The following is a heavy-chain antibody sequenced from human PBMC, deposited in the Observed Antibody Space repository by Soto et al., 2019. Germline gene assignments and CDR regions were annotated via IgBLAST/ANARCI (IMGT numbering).Heavy chain of an antibody. V-gene: IGHV4-39*02. CDR2: IYYSGTT. CDR1: GGSISSSSYY. Sequence: HLQLQESGPGLLKPSETLSLTCTVSGGSISSSSYYWGWIRQPPGKGLEWIGSIYYSGTTYYNPSLKRRVTISVDTSKNHFSLKLSSVTAADTAVYYCASPGTEEGNFDYWGQGTLVTVSS. CDR3: ASPGTEEGNFDY. J-gene: IGHJ4*02.